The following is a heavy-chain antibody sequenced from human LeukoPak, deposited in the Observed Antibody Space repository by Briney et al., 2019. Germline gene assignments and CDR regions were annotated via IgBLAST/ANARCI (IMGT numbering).Heavy chain of an antibody. CDR2: ISGNGGVI. V-gene: IGHV3-48*04. D-gene: IGHD1-1*01. Sequence: GGTLRLSCAASGFTFSSYSMNWVRQAPGKGLEWLSYISGNGGVIQYADSVKGRFTISRDNAKNLLYLQMDSLRVEDTAIYYCARDPRTVRIWGQGTLVTVSS. J-gene: IGHJ4*02. CDR3: ARDPRTVRI. CDR1: GFTFSSYS.